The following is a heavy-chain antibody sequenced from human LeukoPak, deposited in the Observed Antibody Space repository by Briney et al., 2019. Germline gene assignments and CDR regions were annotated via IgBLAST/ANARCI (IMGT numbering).Heavy chain of an antibody. J-gene: IGHJ4*02. Sequence: PGGSLRLSCAASGFTFSAYWMSWVRQAPGKGLEWVANIKQDGSERYYVDSVKGRFTISRDNAKNSLYLQMNSLRDEDTAVYYCARGPSSGNALNYWGQGTLVIVSS. V-gene: IGHV3-7*04. D-gene: IGHD3-16*01. CDR3: ARGPSSGNALNY. CDR2: IKQDGSER. CDR1: GFTFSAYW.